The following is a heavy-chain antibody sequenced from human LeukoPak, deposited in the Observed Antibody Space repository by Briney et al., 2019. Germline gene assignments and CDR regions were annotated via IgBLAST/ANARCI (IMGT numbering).Heavy chain of an antibody. D-gene: IGHD4-23*01. CDR2: IKQDGSEK. V-gene: IGHV3-7*02. Sequence: GGSLRLSCAASGFSFSTYWMNWVRQAPGKGLEWLGNIKQDGSEKYYVDSVKGRFTISRDNAKNSLYLQMNSLRAEDTAVYYCAGGGYAGYWGQGTLVTVSS. J-gene: IGHJ4*02. CDR3: AGGGYAGY. CDR1: GFSFSTYW.